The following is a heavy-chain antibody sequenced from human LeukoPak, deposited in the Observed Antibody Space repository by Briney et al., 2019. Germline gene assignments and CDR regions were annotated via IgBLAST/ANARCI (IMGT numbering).Heavy chain of an antibody. D-gene: IGHD3-9*01. J-gene: IGHJ4*02. CDR3: ARVFYDILTDFYPDFYY. V-gene: IGHV1-18*01. Sequence: ASVKVSCKASGYTFTSYAISWVRQALGQGLEWMGWIIGYNGNTNYAQKFQGRVTMTTDTSTNTAYMELRSLRSDDTAMYYCARVFYDILTDFYPDFYYWGQGTRVTVSS. CDR2: IIGYNGNT. CDR1: GYTFTSYA.